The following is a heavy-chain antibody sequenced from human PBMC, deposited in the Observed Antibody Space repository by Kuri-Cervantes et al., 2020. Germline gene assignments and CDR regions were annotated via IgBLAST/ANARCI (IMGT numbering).Heavy chain of an antibody. D-gene: IGHD3-10*01. Sequence: GESLKIPCAASGFTFSDYHMSWVRQAPGKGLEWVAGLSYDGSNKYYADSVKGRFTISRDNSKNTLYLQMNSLRAEDTALYYCAKVFGYFQHWGQGTLVTVSS. V-gene: IGHV3-30*18. CDR2: LSYDGSNK. CDR3: AKVFGYFQH. J-gene: IGHJ1*01. CDR1: GFTFSDYH.